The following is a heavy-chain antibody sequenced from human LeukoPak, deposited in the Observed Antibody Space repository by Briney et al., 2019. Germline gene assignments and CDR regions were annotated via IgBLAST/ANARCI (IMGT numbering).Heavy chain of an antibody. CDR2: INHSGST. CDR3: ARAKGAAFDI. Sequence: PSETLSLTCAVYGGSFSGYYWSWIRQPPGKGLEWIGEINHSGSTNYNPSLKSRVTISVDTSKNQFSLKLSSVTAADTAVYYCARAKGAAFDIWGQGTMVTVSS. J-gene: IGHJ3*02. D-gene: IGHD1-26*01. V-gene: IGHV4-34*01. CDR1: GGSFSGYY.